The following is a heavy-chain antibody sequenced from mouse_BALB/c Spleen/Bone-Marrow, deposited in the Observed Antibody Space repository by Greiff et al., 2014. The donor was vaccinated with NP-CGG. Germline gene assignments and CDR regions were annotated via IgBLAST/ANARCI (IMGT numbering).Heavy chain of an antibody. Sequence: EVQGVESGPELVKPGASAKISCKASGYTFTDYNMHWVQQSHGKSLEWIGYIYPYNGGTGYNQKFKSKATLTVDNSSSTAYMELRSLTSEDSAVYYCARRFITTAAWFAYWGQGTLVTVSA. CDR1: GYTFTDYN. CDR3: ARRFITTAAWFAY. J-gene: IGHJ3*01. CDR2: IYPYNGGT. V-gene: IGHV1S29*02. D-gene: IGHD1-2*01.